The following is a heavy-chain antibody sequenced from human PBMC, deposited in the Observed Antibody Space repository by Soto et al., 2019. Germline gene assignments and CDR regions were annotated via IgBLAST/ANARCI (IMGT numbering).Heavy chain of an antibody. CDR3: ARIARGGVTRSWYPYYFDY. CDR1: GYTFTSYG. D-gene: IGHD6-13*01. V-gene: IGHV1-18*01. Sequence: QVQLVQSGAEVKKPGASVKVSCKASGYTFTSYGISWVRQAPGQGLEWMGWISAYNGNTNYAQKLQGRVTMTTDTATSTACMELGSLRSDDTAVYYCARIARGGVTRSWYPYYFDYWGQGTLVTVSS. J-gene: IGHJ4*02. CDR2: ISAYNGNT.